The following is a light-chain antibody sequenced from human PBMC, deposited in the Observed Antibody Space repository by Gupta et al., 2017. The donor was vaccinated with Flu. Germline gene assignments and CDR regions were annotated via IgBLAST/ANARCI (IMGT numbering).Light chain of an antibody. Sequence: ATLSLSPGERATRSCRASQSSSSYLAGYQQKPGQAPRLLINDAANRATGIPARCSGGGAGTDFTLTISSREPEDVAVDYCQQRSNRPRLTFGRGTKVDIK. CDR3: QQRSNRPRLT. J-gene: IGKJ3*01. V-gene: IGKV3-11*01. CDR1: QSSSSY. CDR2: DAA.